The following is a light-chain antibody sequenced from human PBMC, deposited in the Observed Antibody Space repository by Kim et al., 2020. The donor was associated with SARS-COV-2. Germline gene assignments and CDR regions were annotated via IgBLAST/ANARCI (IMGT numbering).Light chain of an antibody. V-gene: IGKV3-11*01. CDR1: QSVSSY. Sequence: PATLSLSPGERATLSCRASQSVSSYLAWYQQKPGQAPRLLIYDASNRATGIPARFSGSGSGTDFTLTISSLEPEDFAVYYCQQRTFGQGTKVDIK. CDR2: DAS. CDR3: QQRT. J-gene: IGKJ1*01.